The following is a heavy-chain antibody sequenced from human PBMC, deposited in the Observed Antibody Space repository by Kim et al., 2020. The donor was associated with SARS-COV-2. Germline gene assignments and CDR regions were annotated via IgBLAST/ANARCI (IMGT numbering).Heavy chain of an antibody. V-gene: IGHV3-74*01. CDR3: ARDLNWVLFDY. CDR2: INRDASYT. J-gene: IGHJ4*02. CDR1: GFTFSSYI. D-gene: IGHD7-27*01. Sequence: GGSLRLSCAASGFTFSSYIMHWVRQAPGTGLVWVSRINRDASYTSYADSVKGRFTISRDNAKNTLYLQMNSLRTEDTAIYYCARDLNWVLFDYWGQGTLVTVSS.